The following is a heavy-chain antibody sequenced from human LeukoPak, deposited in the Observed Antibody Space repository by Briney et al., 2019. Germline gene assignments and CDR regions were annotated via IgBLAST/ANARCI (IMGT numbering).Heavy chain of an antibody. CDR1: GYTFTSYY. CDR2: INPSGGST. J-gene: IGHJ5*02. D-gene: IGHD2-2*01. CDR3: ATLGYCSSTSCPRWFDP. Sequence: ASVKVSRKASGYTFTSYYMHWVRQAPGQGLEWMGIINPSGGSTSYAQKFQGRVTMTRDTSTSTVYMELSSLRSEDTAVYYCATLGYCSSTSCPRWFDPWGQGTLVTVSS. V-gene: IGHV1-46*01.